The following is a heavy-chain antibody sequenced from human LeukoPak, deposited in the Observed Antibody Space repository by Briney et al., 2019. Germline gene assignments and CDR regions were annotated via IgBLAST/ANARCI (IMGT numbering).Heavy chain of an antibody. CDR2: INPNSGGT. CDR1: GYIFTDYY. J-gene: IGHJ4*02. V-gene: IGHV1/OR15-1*01. CDR3: ARAGSGAVAAFY. D-gene: IGHD6-19*01. Sequence: ASVKVSCKASGYIFTDYYMHWVRQAPGQELGWMGRINPNSGGTNYAQKFQGRVTMTRDTSISTAYTELSSLRSDDTAVYYCARAGSGAVAAFYWGQGTLVTVSS.